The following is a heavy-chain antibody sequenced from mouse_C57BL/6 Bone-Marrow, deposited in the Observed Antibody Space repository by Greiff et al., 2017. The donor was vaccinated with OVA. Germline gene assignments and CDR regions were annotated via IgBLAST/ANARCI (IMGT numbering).Heavy chain of an antibody. CDR2: ISDGGSYT. Sequence: EVNLVESGGGLVKPGGSLKLSCAASGFTFSSYAMSWVRQTPEKRLEWVATISDGGSYTYYPDNVKGRFTISRDNAKNNLYLQMSHLKSEDTAMYYCARDELYYGSSSYAMDYWGQGTSVTVSS. D-gene: IGHD1-1*01. V-gene: IGHV5-4*01. J-gene: IGHJ4*01. CDR1: GFTFSSYA. CDR3: ARDELYYGSSSYAMDY.